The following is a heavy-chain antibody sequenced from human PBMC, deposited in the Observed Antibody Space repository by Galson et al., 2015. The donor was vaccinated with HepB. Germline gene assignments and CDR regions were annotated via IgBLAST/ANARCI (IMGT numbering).Heavy chain of an antibody. CDR2: INTNTGNP. CDR1: GYTFTSYA. J-gene: IGHJ6*03. V-gene: IGHV7-4-1*02. Sequence: SVKVSCKASGYTFTSYAMNWVRQAPGQGLEWMGWINTNTGNPTYAQGFTGRFVFSLDTSVSTAYLQISSLKAEDTAVYYCARGGHIVVVIATLFWGDADYYYMDVWGKGTTVTVSS. D-gene: IGHD2-21*01. CDR3: ARGGHIVVVIATLFWGDADYYYMDV.